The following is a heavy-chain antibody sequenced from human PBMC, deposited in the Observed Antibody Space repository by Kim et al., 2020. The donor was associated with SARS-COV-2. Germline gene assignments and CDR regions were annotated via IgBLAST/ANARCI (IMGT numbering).Heavy chain of an antibody. CDR1: GGTFKSYG. V-gene: IGHV1-69*04. J-gene: IGHJ4*02. CDR3: ATADFDY. Sequence: SVKVSCKTSGGTFKSYGINWVRQAPGQGLEWLGRIIPVLETPTYARKFQGRVTITADRSTSTAYMELTSLRSEDTAVYYCATADFDYWGQGTLVTVSS. CDR2: IIPVLETP.